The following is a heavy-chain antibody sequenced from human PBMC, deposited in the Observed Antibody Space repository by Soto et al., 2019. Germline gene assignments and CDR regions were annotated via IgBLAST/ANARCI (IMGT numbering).Heavy chain of an antibody. Sequence: SETLSLTCTVYGGSLSSGGYYWSWIRQHPGKGLEWIGYIYYSGSTYYNPSLKSRVTISVDTSKNQFSLKLSSVTAADTAVYYGASGGDYYGMDVWGQGTTVTVSS. V-gene: IGHV4-31*03. CDR1: GGSLSSGGYY. CDR3: ASGGDYYGMDV. D-gene: IGHD3-10*01. J-gene: IGHJ6*02. CDR2: IYYSGST.